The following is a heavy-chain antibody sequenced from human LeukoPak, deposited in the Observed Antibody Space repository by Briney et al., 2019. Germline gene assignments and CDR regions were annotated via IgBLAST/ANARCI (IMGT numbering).Heavy chain of an antibody. Sequence: PWGALRLSCAASGFTFSSYAMNWVRQAPGKGLEWVSGITYSGGSTYYADSVKGRFTISRDNSKNTLYLQMNSLRAEDTAVYYCATYCSSTSCFLNGVADVWGKGTTVTVSS. CDR2: ITYSGGST. V-gene: IGHV3-23*01. CDR3: ATYCSSTSCFLNGVADV. J-gene: IGHJ6*04. D-gene: IGHD2-2*01. CDR1: GFTFSSYA.